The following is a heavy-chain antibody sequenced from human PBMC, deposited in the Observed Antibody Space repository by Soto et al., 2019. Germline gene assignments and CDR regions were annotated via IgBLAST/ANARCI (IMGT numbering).Heavy chain of an antibody. CDR2: LNPNSGKT. J-gene: IGHJ5*02. CDR3: SKGNGDFGP. V-gene: IGHV1-8*01. D-gene: IGHD4-17*01. Sequence: QVQLVQSGAEVKEPGASVKVSCKASGYTFTSYDINWVRQATGQGLEWMGWLNPNSGKTGYAQKFQGKSTKTRNTPISTAYMELSSRRSEDTAVYYCSKGNGDFGPWGQGTLVTVSS. CDR1: GYTFTSYD.